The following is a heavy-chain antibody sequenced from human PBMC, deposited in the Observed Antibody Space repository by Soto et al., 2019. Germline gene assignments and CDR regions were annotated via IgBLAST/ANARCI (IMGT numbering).Heavy chain of an antibody. J-gene: IGHJ6*02. CDR2: IYPGDSDT. D-gene: IGHD6-13*01. Sequence: PGESLKISCKGSGYSFTSYWIGWVRQMPGKGLEWMGIIYPGDSDTRYSPSFQGQVTISADKSISTAYLQWSSLKASDTAMYYCARTSAAGKYYYGMDVWGQGTTVXVSS. CDR1: GYSFTSYW. CDR3: ARTSAAGKYYYGMDV. V-gene: IGHV5-51*01.